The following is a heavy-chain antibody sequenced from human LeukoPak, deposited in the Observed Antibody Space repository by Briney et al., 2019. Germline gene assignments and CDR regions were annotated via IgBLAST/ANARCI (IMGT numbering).Heavy chain of an antibody. CDR3: AKFRGYSSSWYETFDY. CDR1: GFTFDDYG. V-gene: IGHV3-20*04. J-gene: IGHJ4*02. Sequence: PGGSLRLSCAASGFTFDDYGMSWVRQAPGKGLEWVSGINWNGGSTGYADSVKGRFTISRDNAKNSLYLQMNSLRAEDTAVYYCAKFRGYSSSWYETFDYWGQGTLVTVSS. CDR2: INWNGGST. D-gene: IGHD6-13*01.